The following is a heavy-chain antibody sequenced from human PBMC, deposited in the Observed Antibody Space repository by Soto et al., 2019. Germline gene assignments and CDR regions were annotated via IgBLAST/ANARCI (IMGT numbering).Heavy chain of an antibody. CDR3: ARREGDFWSGYYYYYYGMDV. J-gene: IGHJ6*02. V-gene: IGHV1-69*13. CDR1: GGTFSSYA. D-gene: IGHD3-3*01. Sequence: ASVKVSCMASGGTFSSYAISWVRQAAGQGLEWMGGIIPIFGTANYAQKFQGRVTITADESTSTAYMELSSLRSEDTAVYYCARREGDFWSGYYYYYYGMDVWGQGTTVTVSS. CDR2: IIPIFGTA.